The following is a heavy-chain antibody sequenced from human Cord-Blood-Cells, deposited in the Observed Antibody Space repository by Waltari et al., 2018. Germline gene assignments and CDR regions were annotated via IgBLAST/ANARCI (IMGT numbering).Heavy chain of an antibody. CDR2: IYYSGST. V-gene: IGHV4-39*01. D-gene: IGHD6-19*01. CDR1: GGSISSSSYY. J-gene: IGHJ2*01. CDR3: AKYSSGWYWYFGL. Sequence: GGSISSSSYYWGWIRQPPGKGLEWIGSIYYSGSTYYNPSLKSRVTISVDTSKNQFSLKLSSVTAADTAVYYCAKYSSGWYWYFGLWGRGTLVTVSS.